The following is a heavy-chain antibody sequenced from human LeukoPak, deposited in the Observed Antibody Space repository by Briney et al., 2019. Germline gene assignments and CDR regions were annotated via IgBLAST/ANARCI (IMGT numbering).Heavy chain of an antibody. V-gene: IGHV3-30*02. CDR1: GFTLSSFG. Sequence: GGSLRLSCAASGFTLSSFGIHWVRLAPGKGLEWVAFLRDDGSKVYYVDSVKGRFIISRDKPKNTLFLQMNSLRTEDTAVYYCARGAARSHYYYMDVWGKGTTVTISS. D-gene: IGHD6-13*01. CDR3: ARGAARSHYYYMDV. CDR2: LRDDGSKV. J-gene: IGHJ6*03.